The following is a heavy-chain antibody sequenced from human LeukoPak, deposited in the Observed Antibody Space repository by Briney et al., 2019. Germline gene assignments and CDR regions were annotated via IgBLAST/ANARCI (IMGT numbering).Heavy chain of an antibody. D-gene: IGHD3-10*01. CDR1: GFTFSSYA. V-gene: IGHV3-23*01. J-gene: IGHJ1*01. Sequence: GGSLRLSCAASGFTFSSYAMSWVRQAPGKGLEWVSGISGRGGSTYYADSVKGRFTISRDNSKNTLYLQMNSLRAEDTAVYYCAKDHSMVRGVYTPEYFQHWGQGTLVTVSS. CDR3: AKDHSMVRGVYTPEYFQH. CDR2: ISGRGGST.